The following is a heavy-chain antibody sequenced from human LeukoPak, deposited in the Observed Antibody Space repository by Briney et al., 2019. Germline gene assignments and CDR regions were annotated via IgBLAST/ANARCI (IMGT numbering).Heavy chain of an antibody. CDR1: GGSISSYY. V-gene: IGHV4-59*01. J-gene: IGHJ3*02. CDR2: IYYSGST. D-gene: IGHD1-14*01. Sequence: PSETLSLTCVVSGGSISSYYWSWIRQPPGKGLEWSGYIYYSGSTNYNPSLKSRVTIPVDTSKNQFSLKLSSVTAADTAVYYCASTDRIKDAFDIWGQGTMVTVSS. CDR3: ASTDRIKDAFDI.